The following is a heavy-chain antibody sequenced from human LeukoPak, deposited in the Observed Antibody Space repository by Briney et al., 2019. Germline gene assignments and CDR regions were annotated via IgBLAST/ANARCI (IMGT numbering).Heavy chain of an antibody. J-gene: IGHJ6*04. D-gene: IGHD3-10*02. CDR2: ISTDASST. Sequence: GGSLRLSCAASGFTFSSYWMHWVRQAPGKGLVWVSRISTDASSTTYADSVKGRFTISRDNAKNSLYLQMNSLRAEDTAVYYCAELGITMIGGVWGKGTTVTTSS. CDR1: GFTFSSYW. CDR3: AELGITMIGGV. V-gene: IGHV3-74*01.